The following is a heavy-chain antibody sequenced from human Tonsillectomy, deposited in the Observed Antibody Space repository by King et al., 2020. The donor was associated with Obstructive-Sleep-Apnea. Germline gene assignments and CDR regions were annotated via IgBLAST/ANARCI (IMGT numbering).Heavy chain of an antibody. CDR2: INTRGTT. Sequence: DVQLVESGGGMVQPGGSLRLSCAASGFTFSSYAISWVRQAPGKGLEWVSAINTRGTTFYAGSVRGRFTISRDNSKYTVDLQVNSLRAEDTALYYCAKEGGGSGVYWVDSWGQGTLVTVSS. CDR3: AKEGGGSGVYWVDS. D-gene: IGHD3-10*01. V-gene: IGHV3-23*04. J-gene: IGHJ4*02. CDR1: GFTFSSYA.